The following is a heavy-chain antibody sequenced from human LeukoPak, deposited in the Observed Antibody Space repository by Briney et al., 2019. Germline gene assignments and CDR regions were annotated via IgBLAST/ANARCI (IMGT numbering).Heavy chain of an antibody. Sequence: SETLSLTCTVSGGSISSSSYYWGWIRQPPGKGLEWIGSIYYSGSTYYNPSLKSRVTISVDTSKNQFSLKLSSVTAADTAVYYCASLDYYGSGSYPLSNWFDPWGQGTLVTVSS. V-gene: IGHV4-39*01. CDR1: GGSISSSSYY. D-gene: IGHD3-10*01. CDR3: ASLDYYGSGSYPLSNWFDP. J-gene: IGHJ5*02. CDR2: IYYSGST.